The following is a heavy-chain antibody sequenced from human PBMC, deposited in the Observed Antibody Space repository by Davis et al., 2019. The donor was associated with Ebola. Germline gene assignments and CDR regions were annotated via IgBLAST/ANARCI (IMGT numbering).Heavy chain of an antibody. CDR1: GGSISTYY. V-gene: IGHV4-59*01. CDR2: IYYSGST. CDR3: ARVPRSYEFWSGRYSYHGVDV. D-gene: IGHD3-3*01. J-gene: IGHJ6*02. Sequence: MPSETLSLTCTVSGGSISTYYWSWIRQPPGKGLEWIGHIYYSGSTNYKSSLKSRVTISVDTSKNQFSLKLSSVTAADTAVYYCARVPRSYEFWSGRYSYHGVDVRGQGTTVTVS.